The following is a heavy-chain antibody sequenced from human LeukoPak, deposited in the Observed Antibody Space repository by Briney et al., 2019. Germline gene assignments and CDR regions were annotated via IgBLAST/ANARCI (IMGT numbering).Heavy chain of an antibody. Sequence: GRSLRLSCAASGFTFSSYGMHWVRQAPGKGLEWVAVIWYDGSNKYYADSVKGRFTISRDNSKNTLYLQMNSLRAEDTAVYYCARVRGDDKYSSGWYLDYWGQGTLVTVSS. CDR3: ARVRGDDKYSSGWYLDY. J-gene: IGHJ4*02. V-gene: IGHV3-33*01. CDR1: GFTFSSYG. D-gene: IGHD6-19*01. CDR2: IWYDGSNK.